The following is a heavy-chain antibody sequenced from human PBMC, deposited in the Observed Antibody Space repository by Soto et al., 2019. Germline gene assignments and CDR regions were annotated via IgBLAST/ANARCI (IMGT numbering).Heavy chain of an antibody. Sequence: EVQLLESGGGLVQPGGSLRLSCAASGFTFSSYAMNWVRQAPGKGLEWVSVISGSGDSTYYADSVKGRFTISRDNPKNTLYLQMNSLRAEDPAIYYCARRSSSWYFDYWGQGNLVTVSS. V-gene: IGHV3-23*01. J-gene: IGHJ4*02. CDR3: ARRSSSWYFDY. D-gene: IGHD6-13*01. CDR1: GFTFSSYA. CDR2: ISGSGDST.